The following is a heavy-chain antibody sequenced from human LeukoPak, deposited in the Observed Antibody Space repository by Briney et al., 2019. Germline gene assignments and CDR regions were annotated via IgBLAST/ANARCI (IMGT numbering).Heavy chain of an antibody. D-gene: IGHD4-17*01. CDR1: GGSFSGYY. J-gene: IGHJ1*01. Sequence: SESLSLTCAVYGGSFSGYYWSWIRQPPGKGLEWIGEINHSGSTNYNPSLKSRVAILVDTSKNQFSLKLSSVTAADTAVYYCARGHSPVTTKVSYFQHWGQGTLVTVSS. CDR3: ARGHSPVTTKVSYFQH. V-gene: IGHV4-34*01. CDR2: INHSGST.